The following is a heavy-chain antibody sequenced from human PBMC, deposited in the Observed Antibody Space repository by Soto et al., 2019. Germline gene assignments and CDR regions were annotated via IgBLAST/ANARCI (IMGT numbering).Heavy chain of an antibody. D-gene: IGHD3-22*01. CDR2: VIPMFSIS. CDR1: EGTFSNSA. CDR3: ARATYYNSTGYYYDY. Sequence: ASVKVSCKASEGTFSNSAISWVRQAPGQGLEWMGGVIPMFSISNYAQKFQGRVTINADKSTSTAYMELSSLRSDDSALYYCARATYYNSTGYYYDYWGQGPLVTVSS. J-gene: IGHJ4*02. V-gene: IGHV1-69*10.